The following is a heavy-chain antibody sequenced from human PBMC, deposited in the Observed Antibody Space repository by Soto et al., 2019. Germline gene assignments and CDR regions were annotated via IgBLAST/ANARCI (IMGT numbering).Heavy chain of an antibody. V-gene: IGHV3-15*01. CDR1: GVTIHNAY. Sequence: GGFLRLSCGASGVTIHNAYMTWVRQAPGKGLEWVGRVKSKADGGTTDYAAPVKGRFTISRDDSKNTLYLQMSSLKTEDTAVYYCARGTKRDSWGQGTLVTVSS. CDR2: VKSKADGGTT. CDR3: ARGTKRDS. J-gene: IGHJ4*02.